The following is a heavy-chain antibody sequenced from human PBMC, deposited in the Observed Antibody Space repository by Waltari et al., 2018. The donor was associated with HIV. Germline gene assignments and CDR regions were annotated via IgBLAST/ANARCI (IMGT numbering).Heavy chain of an antibody. V-gene: IGHV3-30*18. CDR1: KFTFSPYA. J-gene: IGHJ4*02. D-gene: IGHD5-12*01. Sequence: QLLGSGGGVVQPGRSLRLSCAASKFTFSPYAIQWVRQAPGKGLEWVALISHDGNNKYYTDSVKGRFTISRDNSQNTLYLQMNSLTAEDTAFYYCAKERHPYKEGYTYFDFWGQGIPVTVSS. CDR2: ISHDGNNK. CDR3: AKERHPYKEGYTYFDF.